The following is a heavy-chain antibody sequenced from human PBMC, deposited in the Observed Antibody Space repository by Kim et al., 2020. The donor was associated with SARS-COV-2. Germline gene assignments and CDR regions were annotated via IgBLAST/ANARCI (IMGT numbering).Heavy chain of an antibody. Sequence: GGSLRLSCAVSGFTFSSYAMSWVRQAPGKGLEWVSVISGSGGTTYYADSVKGRFTISRDNSKNTLYLEMKSLRAEDTAVYYCAKVRGCFGENRYFDYWGQGTLVTVSS. CDR3: AKVRGCFGENRYFDY. V-gene: IGHV3-23*01. J-gene: IGHJ4*02. D-gene: IGHD3-10*01. CDR2: ISGSGGTT. CDR1: GFTFSSYA.